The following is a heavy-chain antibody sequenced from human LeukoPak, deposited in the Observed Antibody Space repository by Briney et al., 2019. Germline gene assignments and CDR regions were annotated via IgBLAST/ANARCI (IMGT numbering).Heavy chain of an antibody. CDR1: GGSVSNSY. V-gene: IGHV4-59*08. D-gene: IGHD6-6*01. CDR2: VYYTGST. Sequence: PSETLSLTCSVPGGSVSNSYWSWIRQPPGKGLEWIGYVYYTGSTNYNPSLKSRVTMFEDKSKNQFSLRLYSVTVADTAVYYCARHFAYSSSSYFDYWGQGRLVTVSS. CDR3: ARHFAYSSSSYFDY. J-gene: IGHJ4*02.